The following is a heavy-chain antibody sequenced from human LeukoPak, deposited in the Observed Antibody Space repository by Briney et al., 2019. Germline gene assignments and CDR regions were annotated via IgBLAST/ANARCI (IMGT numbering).Heavy chain of an antibody. D-gene: IGHD6-13*01. CDR1: GFTFSSYA. CDR2: IKQDGSEK. J-gene: IGHJ3*02. Sequence: GGSLRLSCAASGFTFSSYAMSWVRQAPGKGLEWVANIKQDGSEKYYVDSVKGRFTISRDNAKNSLYLQMNSLRAEDTAVYYCARAYSSSWYEEAFDIWGQGTMVTVSS. V-gene: IGHV3-7*01. CDR3: ARAYSSSWYEEAFDI.